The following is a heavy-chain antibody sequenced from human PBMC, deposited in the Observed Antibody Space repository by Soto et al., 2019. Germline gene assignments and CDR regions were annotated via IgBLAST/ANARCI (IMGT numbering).Heavy chain of an antibody. Sequence: SVKVSCKASGGTFSSYAISWVRQAPGQGLEWMGGIIPIFGTANYAQRFQGRVTITADESTSTAYMELSSLRSEDTAVYYCARAQELTGQMDVWGQGTTVTVSS. CDR1: GGTFSSYA. CDR3: ARAQELTGQMDV. D-gene: IGHD1-26*01. CDR2: IIPIFGTA. V-gene: IGHV1-69*13. J-gene: IGHJ6*02.